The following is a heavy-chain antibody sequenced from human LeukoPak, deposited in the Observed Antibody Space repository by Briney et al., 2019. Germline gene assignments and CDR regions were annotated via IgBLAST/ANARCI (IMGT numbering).Heavy chain of an antibody. CDR3: TTSLGPLTEY. CDR2: INSGGSGT. V-gene: IGHV3-74*01. D-gene: IGHD7-27*01. Sequence: GGSLRPSCAASGLTFSSHWMHWVRQAPGKGLVWVSRINSGGSGTSYADSVEGRFTISRDNAKNTLYLQMNSLRVEDTAVYYCTTSLGPLTEYWGQGTLVTVSS. J-gene: IGHJ4*02. CDR1: GLTFSSHW.